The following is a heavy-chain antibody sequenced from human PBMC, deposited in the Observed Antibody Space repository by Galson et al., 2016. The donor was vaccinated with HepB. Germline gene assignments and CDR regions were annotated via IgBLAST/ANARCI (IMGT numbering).Heavy chain of an antibody. CDR2: ISGTGGTT. CDR1: GFTFSNYA. D-gene: IGHD3-3*01. J-gene: IGHJ4*02. V-gene: IGHV3-23*01. CDR3: AKGDDFWSGYYGGL. Sequence: SLRLSCAASGFTFSNYAMSWVRQAPGKGLEWVSGISGTGGTTYYADSVKGRFTISRDNSKNTLYLRVNSLRAEDTAVYYCAKGDDFWSGYYGGLWGQGTLVTVSS.